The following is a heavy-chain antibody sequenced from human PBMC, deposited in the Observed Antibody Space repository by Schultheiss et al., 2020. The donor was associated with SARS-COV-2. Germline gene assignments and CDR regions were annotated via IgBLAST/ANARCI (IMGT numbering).Heavy chain of an antibody. CDR2: ISGSGGST. V-gene: IGHV3-23*01. J-gene: IGHJ4*02. D-gene: IGHD2-2*01. CDR1: GFTFSDYY. CDR3: ASSIVVVPAAIVY. Sequence: GGSLRLSFAASGFTFSDYYMNWVRQAPGKGLEWVSAISGSGGSTYYADSVKGRFTISRDNSKNTLYLQMNSLRAEDTAVYYCASSIVVVPAAIVYWGQGTLVTVSS.